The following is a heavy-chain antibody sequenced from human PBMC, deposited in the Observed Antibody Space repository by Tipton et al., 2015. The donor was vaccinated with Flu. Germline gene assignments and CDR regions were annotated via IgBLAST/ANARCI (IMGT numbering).Heavy chain of an antibody. CDR1: GFTFSTYA. V-gene: IGHV3-23*01. Sequence: SLRLSCAASGFTFSTYAMSWVRQAPGKGLEWVSAIRGSGSDTYSADSVKGRFTISRDNSKNTLYLEMTSLRAEDTAVYYCAKVNAIYYYDSSDYAGAFDMRGQGTMVTVSS. D-gene: IGHD3-22*01. CDR3: AKVNAIYYYDSSDYAGAFDM. J-gene: IGHJ3*02. CDR2: IRGSGSDT.